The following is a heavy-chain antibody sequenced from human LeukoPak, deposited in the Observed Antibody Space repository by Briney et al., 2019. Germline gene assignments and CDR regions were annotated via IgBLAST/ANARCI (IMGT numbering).Heavy chain of an antibody. CDR1: GDSVSSNSVA. CDR3: ARDHDYGDYGTYEDY. J-gene: IGHJ4*02. V-gene: IGHV6-1*01. CDR2: TYYRSRWYN. Sequence: SQTLSLTCAISGDSVSSNSVAWNWVRQSPSRGLEWLGRTYYRSRWYNDYAVSVKSRITINPDTSKNQFSLQLNSVTPEDTAVYYCARDHDYGDYGTYEDYWGQGTLVTVSS. D-gene: IGHD4-17*01.